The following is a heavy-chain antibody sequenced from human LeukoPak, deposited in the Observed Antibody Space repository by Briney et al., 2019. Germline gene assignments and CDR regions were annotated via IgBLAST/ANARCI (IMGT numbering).Heavy chain of an antibody. V-gene: IGHV3-7*01. CDR3: SRMSSSSWFVCDY. D-gene: IGHD6-13*01. Sequence: GGSLRLSCAASGFTFSSYWMTWVRQVPGKGLEWVSNIKQGGSEKYCVDSVTGRFAISRDNAKNSLYLQMNSLRAEDTAVYYCSRMSSSSWFVCDYWGQGTLVTVSS. CDR1: GFTFSSYW. CDR2: IKQGGSEK. J-gene: IGHJ4*02.